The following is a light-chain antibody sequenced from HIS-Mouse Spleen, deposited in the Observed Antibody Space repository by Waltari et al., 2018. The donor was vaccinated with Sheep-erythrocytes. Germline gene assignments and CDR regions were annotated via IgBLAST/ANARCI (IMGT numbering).Light chain of an antibody. CDR3: QAWDSSTAV. Sequence: SYELTQPPSVSVSPGQTASITGPGDKLGDKYACWYQQKPGQSPVLVIYQDSKRPSGIPERFSGSNSGNTATLTISGTQAMDEADYYCQAWDSSTAVFGGGTKLTVL. CDR2: QDS. J-gene: IGLJ2*01. CDR1: KLGDKY. V-gene: IGLV3-1*01.